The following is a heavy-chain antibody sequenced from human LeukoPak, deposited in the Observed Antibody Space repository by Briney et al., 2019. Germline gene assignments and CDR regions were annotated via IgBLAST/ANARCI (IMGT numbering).Heavy chain of an antibody. CDR2: IYTSGTT. Sequence: SETLSLTCTVSGGSISSGSYYWSWIRQPAGKGLEWVSRIYTSGTTNYNPSLKSRVTISVDTSKNQFSLKLNSVTAADTAVYYCAREFQYWGQGTLVTVSS. CDR1: GGSISSGSYY. J-gene: IGHJ4*02. V-gene: IGHV4-61*02. CDR3: AREFQY.